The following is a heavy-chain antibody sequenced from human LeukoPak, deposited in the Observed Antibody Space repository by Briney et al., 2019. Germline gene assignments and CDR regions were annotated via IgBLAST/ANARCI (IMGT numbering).Heavy chain of an antibody. Sequence: PGGSLRLSCAASGFTFSSYAMHWVRQAPGKGLEWVAVISYDGSNKYYADSVKGRFTISRDNSKNTLYLQMNSLRAEDTAVYYCARGLRITIFGVVENWGQGTLVTVSS. CDR1: GFTFSSYA. D-gene: IGHD3-3*01. CDR3: ARGLRITIFGVVEN. CDR2: ISYDGSNK. V-gene: IGHV3-30-3*01. J-gene: IGHJ4*02.